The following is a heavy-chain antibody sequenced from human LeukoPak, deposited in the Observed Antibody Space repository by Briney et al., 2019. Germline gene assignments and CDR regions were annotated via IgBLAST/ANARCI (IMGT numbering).Heavy chain of an antibody. CDR1: GGTFSSYA. V-gene: IGHV1-69*04. Sequence: GASVEVSCKASGGTFSSYAISWVRQAPGQGLEWMGRIIPILDIANYAQKFQGRVTITADKSTSTAYMELSSLRSEDTAVYYCARDPAATAGVAAAGSYYFDYWGQGTLVTVSS. J-gene: IGHJ4*02. D-gene: IGHD6-13*01. CDR3: ARDPAATAGVAAAGSYYFDY. CDR2: IIPILDIA.